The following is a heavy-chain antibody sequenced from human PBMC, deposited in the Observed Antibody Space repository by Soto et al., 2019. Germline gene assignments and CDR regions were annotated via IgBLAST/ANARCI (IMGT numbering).Heavy chain of an antibody. CDR3: AKGTGYYDGSAYPN. D-gene: IGHD3-22*01. CDR2: ISGSGGST. Sequence: HPGGSLRLSCAVSGFTFSSYAMTWVRQAPGKGLEWVSAISGSGGSTHYADSVKGRFTISRDNSKNTLYLQMNSLRAEDTAVYYCAKGTGYYDGSAYPNWGQGTLVTVSS. V-gene: IGHV3-23*01. J-gene: IGHJ4*02. CDR1: GFTFSSYA.